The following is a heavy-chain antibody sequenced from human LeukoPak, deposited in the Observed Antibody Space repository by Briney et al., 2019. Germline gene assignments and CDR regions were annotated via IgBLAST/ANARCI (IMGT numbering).Heavy chain of an antibody. Sequence: PGRSLRLSCAASGFTFSSYAMHWVRQAPGKGLEWVAVISYDGSNKYYADSVKGRFTISRDNSKNTLYLQMNSLRAEDTAVYYCARRRSSGCPLDYWGQGTLVTVSS. CDR3: ARRRSSGCPLDY. V-gene: IGHV3-30-3*01. J-gene: IGHJ4*02. CDR2: ISYDGSNK. D-gene: IGHD6-19*01. CDR1: GFTFSSYA.